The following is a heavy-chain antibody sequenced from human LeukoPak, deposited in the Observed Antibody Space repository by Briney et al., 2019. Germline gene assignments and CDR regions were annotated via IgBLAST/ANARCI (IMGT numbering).Heavy chain of an antibody. CDR2: IISSSSYI. D-gene: IGHD6-19*01. J-gene: IGHJ4*02. CDR1: GFTFSSYS. V-gene: IGHV3-21*01. CDR3: ARDPSIAVAGIDY. Sequence: GGSLRLSCAASGFTFSSYSMNWDRQAPGKGLEWVSSIISSSSYIYYADSVKGRFTICRDNAKNSLYLQMNSLRAEDTAVYYCARDPSIAVAGIDYWGQGTLVTVSS.